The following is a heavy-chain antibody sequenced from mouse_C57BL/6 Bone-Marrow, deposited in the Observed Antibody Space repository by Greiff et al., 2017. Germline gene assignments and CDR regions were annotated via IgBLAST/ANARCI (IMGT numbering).Heavy chain of an antibody. CDR3: ARGEWWFAY. CDR2: IYPRGGST. D-gene: IGHD1-3*01. Sequence: QVHVKQSGPELVKPGASVKLSCKASGYTFTSYAITWVKQRPGQGLEWIGWIYPRGGSTKYNEKFKGKATLTVDTSSSAAYMELHSLTAEDSAVYFCARGEWWFAYWGQGTLVTVSA. V-gene: IGHV1-85*01. CDR1: GYTFTSYA. J-gene: IGHJ3*01.